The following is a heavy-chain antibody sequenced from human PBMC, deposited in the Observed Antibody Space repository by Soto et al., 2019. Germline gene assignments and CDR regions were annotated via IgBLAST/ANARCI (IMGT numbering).Heavy chain of an antibody. CDR1: GGTFSSYA. D-gene: IGHD2-8*02. CDR3: AYLVGTYYYYGMDV. J-gene: IGHJ6*02. Sequence: ASVKVSCKASGGTFSSYAISWVRQAPGQGLEWMGGIIPIFGTANYAQKFQGRVTITADESTSTAYMELSSLRSEDTAVYYCAYLVGTYYYYGMDVWGQGTTVTGSS. V-gene: IGHV1-69*13. CDR2: IIPIFGTA.